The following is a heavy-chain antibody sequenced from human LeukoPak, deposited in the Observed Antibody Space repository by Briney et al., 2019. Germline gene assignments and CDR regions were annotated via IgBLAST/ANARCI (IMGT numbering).Heavy chain of an antibody. CDR2: IYYSGST. J-gene: IGHJ4*02. CDR3: ARRPYSYGSLGFYDY. CDR1: GGSISSSSYY. D-gene: IGHD5-18*01. Sequence: SETLSLTCIVSGGSISSSSYYWGWIRHPPGKGLEWIGSIYYSGSTYYHPSLKSRVSISLDTSKNQFSLKLSSVTAADTAVYYCARRPYSYGSLGFYDYWGQGTLVTVSS. V-gene: IGHV4-39*01.